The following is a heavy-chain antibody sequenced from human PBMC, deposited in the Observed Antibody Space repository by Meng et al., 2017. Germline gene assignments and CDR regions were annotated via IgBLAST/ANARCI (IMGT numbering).Heavy chain of an antibody. V-gene: IGHV3-21*01. CDR1: GFAHSSYW. D-gene: IGHD6-13*01. CDR3: ARAPVQLYSSSWPDY. Sequence: EVRLVESGGCLVQFGGSLRLSCGGSGFAHSSYWMHWVRQGPRKGLEWVSSISSSSSYIYYADSVKGRFTISRDNAKNSLYLQMNSLRAEDTAVYYCARAPVQLYSSSWPDYWGQGTLVTVSS. CDR2: ISSSSSYI. J-gene: IGHJ4*02.